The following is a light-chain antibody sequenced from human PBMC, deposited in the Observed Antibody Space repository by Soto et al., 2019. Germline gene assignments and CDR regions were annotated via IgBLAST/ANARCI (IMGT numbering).Light chain of an antibody. J-gene: IGKJ1*01. CDR1: QGISTF. CDR2: HDS. V-gene: IGKV1-9*01. Sequence: DIQLTQSPSFLSASVGDRVTVTCRASQGISTFLAWYQQHPGTATKRLIYHDSNLQSGVPSRFSGSVSGTECTRTISILQPDDFATYYCQQYNSYSFGQGTKVDIK. CDR3: QQYNSYS.